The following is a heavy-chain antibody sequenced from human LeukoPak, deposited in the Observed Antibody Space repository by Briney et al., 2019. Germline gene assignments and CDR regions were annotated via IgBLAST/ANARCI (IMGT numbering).Heavy chain of an antibody. CDR1: GGSISSYY. D-gene: IGHD6-6*01. CDR3: ARGSIAARNDAFDI. V-gene: IGHV4-59*01. J-gene: IGHJ3*02. Sequence: SETLSLTCTLSGGSISSYYWSWIRKPPGKGLEWIGYIYYSGSTNYNPSLKSRVTISVDTSKNQFSLKLSSVTAADTAVYYCARGSIAARNDAFDIWGQGTIVTVSS. CDR2: IYYSGST.